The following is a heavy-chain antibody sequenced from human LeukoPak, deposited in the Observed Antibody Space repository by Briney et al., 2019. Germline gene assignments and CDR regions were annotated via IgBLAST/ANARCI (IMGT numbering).Heavy chain of an antibody. CDR3: ARGIPHKWFDP. V-gene: IGHV1-2*02. J-gene: IGHJ5*02. CDR2: INPNSGGT. Sequence: GSVTVSCKASGYTFTDYYMYWVRQAPGQGLEWMGWINPNSGGTNYAQKFQGRVTMTTDTSISTAYMELSRLRSDDTAVYYCARGIPHKWFDPWGQGTLVTVSS. CDR1: GYTFTDYY.